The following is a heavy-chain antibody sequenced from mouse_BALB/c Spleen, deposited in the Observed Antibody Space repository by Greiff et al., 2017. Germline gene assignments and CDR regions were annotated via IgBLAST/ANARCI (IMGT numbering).Heavy chain of an antibody. D-gene: IGHD4-1*01. CDR3: ALTGTYFDY. Sequence: EVKLMESGGGLVQPGGSRKLSCAASGFTFSSFGMHWVRQAPEKGLEWVAYISSGSSTIYYADTVKGRFTISRDNPKNTLFLQMTSLRSEDTAMYYCALTGTYFDYWGQGTTLTVSS. V-gene: IGHV5-17*02. CDR2: ISSGSSTI. J-gene: IGHJ2*01. CDR1: GFTFSSFG.